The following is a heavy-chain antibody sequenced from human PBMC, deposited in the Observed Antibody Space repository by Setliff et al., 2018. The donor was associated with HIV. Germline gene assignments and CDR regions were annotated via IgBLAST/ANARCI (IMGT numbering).Heavy chain of an antibody. D-gene: IGHD3-22*01. CDR3: ARVVSSTPRAVDI. V-gene: IGHV4-39*01. CDR2: IFHNGNT. J-gene: IGHJ3*02. Sequence: SETLSLTCTVSGGSISNTNYYWGWIRQPPGKGLEWIGNIFHNGNTYYNATLETRVAISVDTSKRQFSLRMNSMTAADTAVYYCARVVSSTPRAVDIWGQGTMVTVSS. CDR1: GGSISNTNYY.